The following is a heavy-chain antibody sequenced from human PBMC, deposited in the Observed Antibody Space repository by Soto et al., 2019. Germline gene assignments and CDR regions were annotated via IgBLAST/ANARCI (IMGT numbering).Heavy chain of an antibody. D-gene: IGHD1-26*01. J-gene: IGHJ4*02. Sequence: GRLMRLSWAASGCTLSDHYVDWVRQTQEKGVEGVGRTRNKANSYTTEYAASVKGRFAISRDDSKNSLYLQMISLTTEDLAFFYCARAWYSVTYFLAYWGQGTLVTVSS. V-gene: IGHV3-72*01. CDR1: GCTLSDHY. CDR2: TRNKANSYTT. CDR3: ARAWYSVTYFLAY.